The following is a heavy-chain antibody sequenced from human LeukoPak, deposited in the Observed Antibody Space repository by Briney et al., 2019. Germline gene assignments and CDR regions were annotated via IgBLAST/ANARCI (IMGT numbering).Heavy chain of an antibody. V-gene: IGHV5-51*01. CDR3: ARRGCNGGSCYAY. CDR2: IYPGDSDT. CDR1: GYSFSNDW. J-gene: IGHJ4*02. Sequence: EESLKISCKGSGYSFSNDWIGWVRQMPGKGLEWMGIIYPGDSDTRYSPSFQGQVTISADKSISTAYLQWSSLGASDTAMYYCARRGCNGGSCYAYWGQGTLVTVSS. D-gene: IGHD2-15*01.